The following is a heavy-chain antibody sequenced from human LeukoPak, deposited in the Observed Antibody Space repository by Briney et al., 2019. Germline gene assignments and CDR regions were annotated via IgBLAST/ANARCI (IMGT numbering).Heavy chain of an antibody. CDR1: GFTYSSYG. J-gene: IGHJ4*02. CDR3: AKDRGEQWLVTSSDY. D-gene: IGHD6-19*01. Sequence: GGSLRLSCAASGFTYSSYGMHWVRQAPGKGLEWVAVISYDGSNKYYVDSVKGRFTISRDNSKNTLYLQMNSLRPEDTAVYYCAKDRGEQWLVTSSDYWGQGTLVTVSS. V-gene: IGHV3-30*18. CDR2: ISYDGSNK.